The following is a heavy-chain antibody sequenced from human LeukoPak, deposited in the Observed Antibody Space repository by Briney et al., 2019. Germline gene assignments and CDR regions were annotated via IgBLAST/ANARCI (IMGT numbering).Heavy chain of an antibody. CDR2: ISYDGSNK. V-gene: IGHV3-30-3*01. CDR3: ARAGPEKNFGY. J-gene: IGHJ4*02. D-gene: IGHD3-10*01. Sequence: PGRSLRLSCAASGFTFSSYAMHWVRQAPGKGLEWVAVISYDGSNKYYADSVKGRFTISRDNSKNTLYLQMNSLRAEDTAVYYCARAGPEKNFGYWGQGTLVTVSS. CDR1: GFTFSSYA.